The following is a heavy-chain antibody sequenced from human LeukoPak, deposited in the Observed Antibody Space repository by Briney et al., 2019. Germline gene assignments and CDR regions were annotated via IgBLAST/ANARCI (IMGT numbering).Heavy chain of an antibody. V-gene: IGHV3-33*01. CDR3: ARDPGVRWLVGFDY. D-gene: IGHD6-19*01. J-gene: IGHJ4*02. CDR2: IWYDGSNK. Sequence: GGSLRLSCAASGFTFRSYGMHWVRQAPGKGLEWVAVIWYDGSNKYYVDSVKGRFTISRDNSKNTLYLQMDSLRAEDTAVYYCARDPGVRWLVGFDYWGQGTLVTVSP. CDR1: GFTFRSYG.